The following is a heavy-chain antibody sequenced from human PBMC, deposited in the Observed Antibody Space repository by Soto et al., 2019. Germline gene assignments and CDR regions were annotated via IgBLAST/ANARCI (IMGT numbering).Heavy chain of an antibody. V-gene: IGHV1-69*06. CDR3: ARIPRYSFPTADDLDF. J-gene: IGHJ4*02. CDR2: IVPIFDSA. D-gene: IGHD4-4*01. CDR1: GGTFSTYT. Sequence: QVQLVQSGAEVKKPGSSVKVSCKASGGTFSTYTFSWVRQAPGQGLEWMGMIVPIFDSADYAHKFQGRVTSMADISTNTAYMELSGLRSEDTAVYYCARIPRYSFPTADDLDFWGQGTPVTVSS.